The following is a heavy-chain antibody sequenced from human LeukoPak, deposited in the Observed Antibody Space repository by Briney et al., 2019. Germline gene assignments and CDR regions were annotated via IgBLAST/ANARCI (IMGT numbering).Heavy chain of an antibody. J-gene: IGHJ4*02. V-gene: IGHV4-4*07. CDR3: ATELEPGPL. Sequence: PSETLSLTCTVSGGSISNYYWSWIRQPVGKGLEWIGRIHTSGSTNYNLSLKSRVTMSVDTSKNQFSLNLSSVTAADTAVYYCATELEPGPLWGQGTLVTVSS. D-gene: IGHD1-1*01. CDR2: IHTSGST. CDR1: GGSISNYY.